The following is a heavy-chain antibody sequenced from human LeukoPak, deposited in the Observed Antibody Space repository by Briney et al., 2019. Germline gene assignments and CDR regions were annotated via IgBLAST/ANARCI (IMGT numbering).Heavy chain of an antibody. Sequence: GASVKVSCKASGGTFRSYAISWVRQAPGQGLEWMGGIIPISGTANYAQKFQGRVTITADESTSTAYMELSSLRSEDTAVYYCASLLTRSYYYCGMDVWGQGTTVTVSS. CDR2: IIPISGTA. J-gene: IGHJ6*02. CDR3: ASLLTRSYYYCGMDV. D-gene: IGHD3-16*01. CDR1: GGTFRSYA. V-gene: IGHV1-69*13.